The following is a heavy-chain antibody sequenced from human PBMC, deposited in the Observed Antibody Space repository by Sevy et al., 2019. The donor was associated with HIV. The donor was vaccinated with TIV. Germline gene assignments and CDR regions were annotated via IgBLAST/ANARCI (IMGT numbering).Heavy chain of an antibody. V-gene: IGHV1-69*13. Sequence: ASVKVSCKASGGTFGTYTISWLRQAPGQGLEWMGGIIPIFGTANYAQKFQGRVTITADESTSTAYMELSSLRSEDSAVYYCARDRDITFGGGVAFDIWGQGTMVTVSS. CDR2: IIPIFGTA. D-gene: IGHD3-16*01. CDR1: GGTFGTYT. J-gene: IGHJ3*02. CDR3: ARDRDITFGGGVAFDI.